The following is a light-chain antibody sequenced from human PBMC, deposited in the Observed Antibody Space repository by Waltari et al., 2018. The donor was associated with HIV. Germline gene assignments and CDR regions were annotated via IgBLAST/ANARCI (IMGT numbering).Light chain of an antibody. CDR2: VAS. CDR3: QQYNNWPL. J-gene: IGKJ4*01. CDR1: QSVSSN. Sequence: EIVMTQSPATLSVSPGERATLSCRASQSVSSNLAWYQQKPGQAPRLLIYVASTRATGIPGRFSGSGSGTEFTLTISSLQSEDFAVYYCQQYNNWPLFGGGTKVEIK. V-gene: IGKV3-15*01.